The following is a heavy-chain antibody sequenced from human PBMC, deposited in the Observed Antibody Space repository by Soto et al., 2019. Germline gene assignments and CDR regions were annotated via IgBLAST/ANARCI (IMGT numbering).Heavy chain of an antibody. CDR2: IYYSGST. J-gene: IGHJ3*02. CDR1: GGSISSGGYY. Sequence: QVQLQESGPGLAKPSQTLSLTCTVSGGSISSGGYYWSWIRQHPGKGLEWIGYIYYSGSTYYNPSLKSRVTISVDTSKNQFSLKLNSVTAADTAVYYCARAMARGEHAFDIWGQGTMVTVSS. CDR3: ARAMARGEHAFDI. V-gene: IGHV4-31*03. D-gene: IGHD3-16*01.